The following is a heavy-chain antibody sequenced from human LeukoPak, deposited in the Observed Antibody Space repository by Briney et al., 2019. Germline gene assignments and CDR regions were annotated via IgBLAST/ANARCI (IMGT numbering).Heavy chain of an antibody. V-gene: IGHV1-69*05. D-gene: IGHD1-7*01. CDR3: ARVTGTTFILNY. Sequence: SVKVSCKASGGTFSSYAISWVRQAPGQGLEWKGRIIPIFGTANYAQKFQGRVTITTDESTSTAYMELSSLRSEDTAVYYCARVTGTTFILNYWGQGTLVTVSS. CDR2: IIPIFGTA. J-gene: IGHJ4*02. CDR1: GGTFSSYA.